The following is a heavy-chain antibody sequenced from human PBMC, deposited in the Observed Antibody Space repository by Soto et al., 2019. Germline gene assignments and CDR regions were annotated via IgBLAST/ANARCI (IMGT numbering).Heavy chain of an antibody. Sequence: SETLSLTCAVSGGSISSSNWWSWVRQPPGKGLEWIGEIYHSGSTNYNPSLKSRVTISVDKSKNQFSLKLSSVTAADTAVYYCARAYGSGSYYTIFDYYYYGMDVWGQGTTVTVSS. CDR1: GGSISSSNW. CDR3: ARAYGSGSYYTIFDYYYYGMDV. D-gene: IGHD3-10*01. J-gene: IGHJ6*02. V-gene: IGHV4-4*02. CDR2: IYHSGST.